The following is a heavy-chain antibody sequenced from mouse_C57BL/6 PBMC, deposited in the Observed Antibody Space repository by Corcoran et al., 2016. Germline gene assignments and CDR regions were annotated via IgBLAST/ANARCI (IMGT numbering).Heavy chain of an antibody. Sequence: QVQLQQSGAELARPGASVKLSCKASGYTFTSSGISWVKQRTGQGLEWIGEIYPRSGNTYYNEKFKGKATLTADKSSSTAYMELRSLTSEDSAVDFCARQDYSKGWFAYWCQGTLVTVSA. V-gene: IGHV1-81*01. CDR2: IYPRSGNT. CDR1: GYTFTSSG. CDR3: ARQDYSKGWFAY. J-gene: IGHJ3*01. D-gene: IGHD2-5*01.